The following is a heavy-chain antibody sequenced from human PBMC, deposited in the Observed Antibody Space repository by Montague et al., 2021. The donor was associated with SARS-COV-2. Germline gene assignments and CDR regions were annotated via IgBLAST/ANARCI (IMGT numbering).Heavy chain of an antibody. V-gene: IGHV4-61*02. Sequence: TLSLTCTVSGGTIRSGSYYWSWIRKPAGKGLEWIGRIYSSGSTSYNPSLKSRVTMSVDTSKNQFSLKVSSVTAADTAVYYCARDYGDYSYYYGSDVWGTGTPVTVAS. J-gene: IGHJ6*04. D-gene: IGHD4-17*01. CDR2: IYSSGST. CDR3: ARDYGDYSYYYGSDV. CDR1: GGTIRSGSYY.